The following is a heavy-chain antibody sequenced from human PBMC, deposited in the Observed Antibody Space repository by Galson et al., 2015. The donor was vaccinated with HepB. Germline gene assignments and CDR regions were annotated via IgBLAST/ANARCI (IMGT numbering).Heavy chain of an antibody. CDR2: INPNSGGT. CDR1: GYTFTGYY. V-gene: IGHV1-2*02. CDR3: ARDPTTVTHALVPPGGQYYYYYYMDV. D-gene: IGHD4-17*01. Sequence: SVKVSCKASGYTFTGYYMHWVRQAPGQGLEWMGWINPNSGGTNYAQKFQGRVTMTRDTSISTAYMELSRLRSDDTAVYYCARDPTTVTHALVPPGGQYYYYYYMDVWGKGTTVTVSS. J-gene: IGHJ6*03.